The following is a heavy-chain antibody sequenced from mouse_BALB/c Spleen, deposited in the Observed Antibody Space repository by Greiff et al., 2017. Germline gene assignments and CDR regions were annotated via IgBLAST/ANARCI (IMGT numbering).Heavy chain of an antibody. CDR3: ARDYGYYFDY. CDR1: GYSITSDYA. Sequence: EVKVEESGPGLVKPSQSLSLTCTVTGYSITSDYAWNWIRQFPGNKLEWMGYISYSGSTSYNPSLKSRISITRDTSKNQFFLQLNSVTTEDTATYYCARDYGYYFDYWGQGTTLTVSS. V-gene: IGHV3-2*02. CDR2: ISYSGST. D-gene: IGHD1-2*01. J-gene: IGHJ2*01.